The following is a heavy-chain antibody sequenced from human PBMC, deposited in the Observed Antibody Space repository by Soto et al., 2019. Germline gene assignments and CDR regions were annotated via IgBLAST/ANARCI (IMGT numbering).Heavy chain of an antibody. V-gene: IGHV5-51*01. CDR2: IYPGDSDT. Sequence: GESLKISCKGSGYSLTNYWIGWVRQMPGKGLEWMGIIYPGDSDTRYSPSFQGQVTISTDKSISTAYLQWSSLRASDSAMHYCARSRITGSTWTFDCWGQGTRVTVSS. CDR3: ARSRITGSTWTFDC. CDR1: GYSLTNYW. D-gene: IGHD1-20*01. J-gene: IGHJ4*02.